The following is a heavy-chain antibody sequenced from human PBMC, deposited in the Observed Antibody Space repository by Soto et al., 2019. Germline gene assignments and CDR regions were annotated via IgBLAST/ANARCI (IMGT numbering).Heavy chain of an antibody. CDR2: ISSSSRRT. Sequence: PGGSLRLSCEPSGFTFGNYGMGWVRQAPGKGRYWVSGISSSSRRTYYAESVRGRFTISRDNSKNTLCLRMDTLRADDTAVSYCAKVGKSGLVIEHFRSRGRGSRCAVSS. D-gene: IGHD1-1*01. V-gene: IGHV3-23*01. J-gene: IGHJ4*03. CDR3: AKVGKSGLVIEHFRS. CDR1: GFTFGNYG.